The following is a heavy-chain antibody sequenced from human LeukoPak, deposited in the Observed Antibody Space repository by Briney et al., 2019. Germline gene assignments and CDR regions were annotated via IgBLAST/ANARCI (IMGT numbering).Heavy chain of an antibody. V-gene: IGHV3-15*01. Sequence: GGSLTLSCAASGFTFSNAWMSWVRQAPGKGLEWVGRIKSKIDGGTTDYAAPVKGRFTISRDDSKNTLYLQMNSLKTEDTAVYYCTTRLDVWGKGTTVTVSS. CDR2: IKSKIDGGTT. CDR3: TTRLDV. J-gene: IGHJ6*04. CDR1: GFTFSNAW.